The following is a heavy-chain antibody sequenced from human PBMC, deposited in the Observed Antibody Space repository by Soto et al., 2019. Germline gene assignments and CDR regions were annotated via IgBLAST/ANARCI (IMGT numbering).Heavy chain of an antibody. J-gene: IGHJ4*02. V-gene: IGHV3-23*01. Sequence: EVQLLESGGGLVQPGGSLRLSCAASGFTFSSYAMSWVRPAPGKGLEWVSAISGSGGSTYYADSVKGLFTISRDNPKNTLYLQMNSLRAEDTSVYYCAKDREWELTTPYWGQGTLVTGSS. CDR1: GFTFSSYA. CDR3: AKDREWELTTPY. D-gene: IGHD1-26*01. CDR2: ISGSGGST.